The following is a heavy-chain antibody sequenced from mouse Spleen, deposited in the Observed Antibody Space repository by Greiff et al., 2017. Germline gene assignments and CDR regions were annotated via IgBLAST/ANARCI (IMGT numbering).Heavy chain of an antibody. V-gene: IGHV3-6*01. CDR1: GYSITSGYY. Sequence: VQLKESGPGLVKPSQSLSLTCSVTGYSITSGYYWNWIRQFPGNKLEWMGYISYDGSNNYNPSLKNRISITRDTSKNQFFLKLNSVTTEDTATYYCARDGDGTYWYFDVWGAGTTVTVSS. D-gene: IGHD1-1*01. J-gene: IGHJ1*01. CDR2: ISYDGSN. CDR3: ARDGDGTYWYFDV.